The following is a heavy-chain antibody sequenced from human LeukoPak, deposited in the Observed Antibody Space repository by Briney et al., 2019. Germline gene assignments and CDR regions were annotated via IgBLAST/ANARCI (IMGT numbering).Heavy chain of an antibody. CDR1: GGSMSSHY. CDR3: ARGGWYQDY. Sequence: SETLSLTCTVSGGSMSSHYWSWFRQPPGKRLEWIGYIYYSRSTSYNPSLKSRVTMSVDTSKNQFSLKLNSVTTADTAVYFCARGGWYQDYWGQGTLVTVSP. J-gene: IGHJ4*02. CDR2: IYYSRST. V-gene: IGHV4-59*11. D-gene: IGHD6-19*01.